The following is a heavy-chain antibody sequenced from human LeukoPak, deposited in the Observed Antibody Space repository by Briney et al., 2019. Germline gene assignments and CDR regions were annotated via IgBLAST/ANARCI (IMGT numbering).Heavy chain of an antibody. J-gene: IGHJ3*02. CDR1: GDSVSSNSGA. CDR3: TRRSIAVAGTGSLDAFDI. CDR2: TYYRSKWHY. Sequence: TSQTLSLTCAISGDSVSSNSGAWNWIRQSPSRGLEWLGRTYYRSKWHYDYAASMKSRMTVNPDTSKNQFSLQLNSVTPEDTAVYYCTRRSIAVAGTGSLDAFDIWGQGTMVTVSS. V-gene: IGHV6-1*01. D-gene: IGHD6-19*01.